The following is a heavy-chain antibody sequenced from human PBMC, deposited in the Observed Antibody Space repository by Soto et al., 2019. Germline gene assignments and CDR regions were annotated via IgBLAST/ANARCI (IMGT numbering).Heavy chain of an antibody. CDR3: AWGGGGGNY. CDR2: IYHSGST. Sequence: QVQLQESGPGLVKPSGTLSLTCAVSGGSVTNDNWWSWVRQPPGKGLEWIGEIYHSGSTNYNPSLKSRVTISIDNSNNQFSLKLNSVPAADTAVYYCAWGGGGGNYWGQGTLVTVSS. CDR1: GGSVTNDNW. D-gene: IGHD3-16*01. J-gene: IGHJ4*02. V-gene: IGHV4-4*02.